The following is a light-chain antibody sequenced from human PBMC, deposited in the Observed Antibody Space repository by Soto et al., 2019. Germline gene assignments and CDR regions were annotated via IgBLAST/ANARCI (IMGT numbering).Light chain of an antibody. CDR2: KAS. J-gene: IGKJ2*01. CDR1: QSISSW. Sequence: DIQMTQSPSTLSASVGDRVTITCRASQSISSWLAWYQQKPRKGPKLLSYKASSLESGVPSRFSGRGSGTHTTLNISRLQTDDFATYYCQQYNSYLYTFGQGTKLEIK. V-gene: IGKV1-5*03. CDR3: QQYNSYLYT.